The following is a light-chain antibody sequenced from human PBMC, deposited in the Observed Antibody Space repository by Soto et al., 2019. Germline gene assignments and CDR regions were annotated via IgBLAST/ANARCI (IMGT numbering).Light chain of an antibody. Sequence: QSVLTQPASVSGSPGQSITISCTGSSTDVGGYTYVSWYQQFPGKPPKLMIYEVSNRPSGVSNRFSGSKSGNTASLTISGLQAEDEADYYCSSYTSDSTLVFGGGTKLTVL. CDR2: EVS. CDR1: STDVGGYTY. J-gene: IGLJ3*02. CDR3: SSYTSDSTLV. V-gene: IGLV2-14*03.